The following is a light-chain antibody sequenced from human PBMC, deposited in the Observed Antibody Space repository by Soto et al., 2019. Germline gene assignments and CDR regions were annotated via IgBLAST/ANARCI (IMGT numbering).Light chain of an antibody. V-gene: IGLV3-21*04. CDR2: YDS. CDR1: NIGSKS. CDR3: QVWDSSSDQDVV. J-gene: IGLJ2*01. Sequence: SYELTQPPSVSVAPGKTARITCGGNNIGSKSVHWYQQKPGQAPVLVIYYDSDRPSGIPERFSGSNSGNTATLTISRVEAGDEADYYCQVWDSSSDQDVVFGGGTKVTVL.